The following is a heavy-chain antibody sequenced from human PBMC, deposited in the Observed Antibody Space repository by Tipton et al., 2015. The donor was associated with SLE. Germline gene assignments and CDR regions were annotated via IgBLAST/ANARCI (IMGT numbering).Heavy chain of an antibody. CDR2: ISSSGSGSSM. D-gene: IGHD7-27*01. CDR3: ARNTGVEFDY. CDR1: GFIFSSYA. V-gene: IGHV3-48*03. Sequence: SLRLSCAASGFIFSSYAMHWVRQTPGKGLEWISYISSSGSGSSMYYADTVKGRFTISRDNAKNSLYLQMDSVRAEDTGVYYCARNTGVEFDYWGQGNLVTVSS. J-gene: IGHJ4*02.